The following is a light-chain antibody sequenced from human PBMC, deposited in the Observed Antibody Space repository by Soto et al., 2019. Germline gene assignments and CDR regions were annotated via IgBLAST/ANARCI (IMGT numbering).Light chain of an antibody. V-gene: IGKV4-1*01. CDR3: QQYESTPPT. Sequence: DIVMTQSPDSLAVSLGERATINCKSSQSVLYSSNNKNYLAWYQQRPGQHPKLLIYWASTRESGVPDRFSGSGSGTYFTLTITSLQAEDVAVYYCQQYESTPPTFGQGTKLEIK. J-gene: IGKJ2*01. CDR2: WAS. CDR1: QSVLYSSNNKNY.